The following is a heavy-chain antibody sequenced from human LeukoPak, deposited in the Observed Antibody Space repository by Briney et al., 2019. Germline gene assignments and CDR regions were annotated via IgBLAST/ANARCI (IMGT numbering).Heavy chain of an antibody. D-gene: IGHD6-13*01. CDR1: GGSISSYC. CDR2: IYYSGST. Sequence: PETLSLTCTVSGGSISSYCWSWIRQPPGKGLEWIGYIYYSGSTNYNPSLKSRVTISVDTSKNQFSLKLSSVTAADTAVYYCARDSSGIAAADPYFDYWGQGTLVTVSS. V-gene: IGHV4-59*01. CDR3: ARDSSGIAAADPYFDY. J-gene: IGHJ4*02.